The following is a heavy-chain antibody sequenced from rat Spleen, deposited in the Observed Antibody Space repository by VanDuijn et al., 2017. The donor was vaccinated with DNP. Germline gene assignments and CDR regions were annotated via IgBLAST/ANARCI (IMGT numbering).Heavy chain of an antibody. D-gene: IGHD1-4*01. CDR2: ISYDGSDT. V-gene: IGHV5-7*01. CDR3: ASRPPPTRGPFDY. J-gene: IGHJ2*01. CDR1: GFPFSNYY. Sequence: EVQLVESGGGLVQPGRSMKLSCAASGFPFSNYYMAWVRQAPTKGLEWVATISYDGSDTYYRDSVKGRFTMSRDNAKSTLYLQMDSLRSEDTATYYCASRPPPTRGPFDYWGQGIMVTGSS.